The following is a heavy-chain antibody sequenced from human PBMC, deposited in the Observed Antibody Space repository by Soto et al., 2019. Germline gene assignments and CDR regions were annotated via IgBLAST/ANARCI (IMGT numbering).Heavy chain of an antibody. CDR2: IHAGNGNT. CDR1: GYPFTRFA. CDR3: ARPCTGGTCFHLDY. J-gene: IGHJ4*02. V-gene: IGHV1-3*01. Sequence: VKGSCKASGYPFTRFAMHWVRRAPGQRLEWMGWIHAGNGNTKYSQKFQGRVTFTRDTSASTGYMEVSSLRSEDTAVYYCARPCTGGTCFHLDYWGQGTQVTSPQ. D-gene: IGHD2-8*02.